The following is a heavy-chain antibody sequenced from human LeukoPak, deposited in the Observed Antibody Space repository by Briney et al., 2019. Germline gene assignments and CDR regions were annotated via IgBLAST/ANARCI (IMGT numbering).Heavy chain of an antibody. J-gene: IGHJ4*02. CDR3: ARVGNYYDFDY. CDR2: IFSADRT. CDR1: GFTVSNNY. V-gene: IGHV3-53*01. Sequence: GGSLRVSCAASGFTVSNNYMSWLRQPPGKGLEWVSIIFSADRTYFADSVKGRFSISRDNSKNTLYLQMNSLRAEDTAVYYCARVGNYYDFDYWGQGTLVTVSS. D-gene: IGHD1-26*01.